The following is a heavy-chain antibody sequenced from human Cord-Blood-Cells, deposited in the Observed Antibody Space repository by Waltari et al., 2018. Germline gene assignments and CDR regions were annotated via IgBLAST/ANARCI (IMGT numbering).Heavy chain of an antibody. D-gene: IGHD2-21*02. Sequence: EVQLVESGGGLIQPGGSLRLSCAASGFPVSSNYMSWVRPAPGKGLEWVSVIYSGGSTYYADSVKGRFTISRDNSKNTLYLQMNSLRAEDTAVYYCARGGGYCGGDYYHFDYWGQGTLVTVSS. CDR1: GFPVSSNY. CDR3: ARGGGYCGGDYYHFDY. V-gene: IGHV3-53*01. CDR2: IYSGGST. J-gene: IGHJ4*02.